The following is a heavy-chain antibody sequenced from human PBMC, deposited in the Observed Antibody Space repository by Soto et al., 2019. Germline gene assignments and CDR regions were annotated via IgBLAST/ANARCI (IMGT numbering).Heavy chain of an antibody. J-gene: IGHJ5*02. Sequence: ASVKVSCKASGYTFSSYYMHWVRQAPGQGLEWMGIINPSGGSTSYAQKFQGRVTMTRDTSTSTVYMELSSLRSEDTAVYYCAKGAYASGSYYRSCFDPWGQGTLVTVSS. CDR1: GYTFSSYY. V-gene: IGHV1-46*01. D-gene: IGHD3-10*01. CDR3: AKGAYASGSYYRSCFDP. CDR2: INPSGGST.